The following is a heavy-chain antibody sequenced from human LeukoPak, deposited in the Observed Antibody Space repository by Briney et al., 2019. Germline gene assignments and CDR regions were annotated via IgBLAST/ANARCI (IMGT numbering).Heavy chain of an antibody. D-gene: IGHD3-22*01. CDR2: INPNSGGT. Sequence: ASVKVSCKASGYTFTGYYMHWVRQAPGQGLEWMGWINPNSGGTNYAQKFQGRVTMTRDTSISTAYMELSRLRSDDTAVYYCARVYARSGYSTGRNPFDYWGQGTLVTGSS. CDR1: GYTFTGYY. CDR3: ARVYARSGYSTGRNPFDY. J-gene: IGHJ4*02. V-gene: IGHV1-2*02.